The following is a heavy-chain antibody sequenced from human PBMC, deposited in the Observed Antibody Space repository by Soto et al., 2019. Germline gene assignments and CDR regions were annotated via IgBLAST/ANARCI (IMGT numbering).Heavy chain of an antibody. CDR1: GGSVSSDTHY. CDR3: ARFVRSCSGTTCYTRADV. D-gene: IGHD2-2*02. V-gene: IGHV4-61*01. Sequence: QVQLQESGPGLVKPSETLSLTCTVSGGSVSSDTHYWSWIRQPPGKRLGWIGFIYSSGGTNYNPSLKSRVTMSVDTSKNQFSLKLRSVIVADTAVYHCARFVRSCSGTTCYTRADVWGQGTTVTVSS. CDR2: IYSSGGT. J-gene: IGHJ6*02.